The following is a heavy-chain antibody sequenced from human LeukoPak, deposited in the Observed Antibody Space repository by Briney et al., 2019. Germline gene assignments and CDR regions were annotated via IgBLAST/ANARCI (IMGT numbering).Heavy chain of an antibody. Sequence: SETLSLTCTVSGGSISGDHWNWIRQPPGKGLEWIGYIYYSGNTNYNPSLKSRVTISVDTSKNQFSLKLSSVTAADTAVYYCARGSIRYFDYWGQGTLVTVSS. J-gene: IGHJ4*02. V-gene: IGHV4-59*08. CDR1: GGSISGDH. CDR3: ARGSIRYFDY. CDR2: IYYSGNT.